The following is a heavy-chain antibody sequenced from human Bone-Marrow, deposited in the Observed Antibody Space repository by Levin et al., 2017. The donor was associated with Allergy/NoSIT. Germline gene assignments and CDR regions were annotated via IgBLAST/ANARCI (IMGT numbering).Heavy chain of an antibody. D-gene: IGHD2-2*01. CDR2: IIPVYGIA. J-gene: IGHJ3*02. V-gene: IGHV1-69*02. CDR1: GGTFSTTS. CDR3: ARGPQHCTSSTCYDAFDI. Sequence: SVKVSCKASGGTFSTTSVNWLRQAPGQGLEWMGRIIPVYGIANHAQKFQGRVTITADTSTSTGDMELSSLRSEDTAVYYCARGPQHCTSSTCYDAFDIWGQGTMVTVAS.